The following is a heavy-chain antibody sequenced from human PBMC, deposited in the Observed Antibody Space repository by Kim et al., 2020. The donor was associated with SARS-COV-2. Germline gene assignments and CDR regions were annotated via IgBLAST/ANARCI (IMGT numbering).Heavy chain of an antibody. Sequence: GGSLRLSCAASGFTFSSYWMSWVRQAPGKGLEWVANIKQDGSEKYYVDSVKGRFTISRDNAKNSLYLQMNSLRAEDTAVYYCAREGVYYYDSSGYFDYWGQGTLVTVSS. CDR3: AREGVYYYDSSGYFDY. CDR1: GFTFSSYW. CDR2: IKQDGSEK. J-gene: IGHJ4*02. D-gene: IGHD3-22*01. V-gene: IGHV3-7*03.